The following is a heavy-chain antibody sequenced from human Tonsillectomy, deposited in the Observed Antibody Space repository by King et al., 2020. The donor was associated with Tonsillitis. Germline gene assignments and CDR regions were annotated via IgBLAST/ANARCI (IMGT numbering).Heavy chain of an antibody. CDR2: VYGDTDT. Sequence: VQLVESGGALVQPGRSLRLSCVASGFTVYNNYMSWVRQAPGKGLEGVSVVYGDTDTSYAESVKGRFTISRDNANNTVYLQMSSLRAEDTAVYYCARGLTERYSPKRYYYYGMDVWGQGTTVTVSS. CDR3: ARGLTERYSPKRYYYYGMDV. J-gene: IGHJ6*02. D-gene: IGHD1-26*01. V-gene: IGHV3-66*01. CDR1: GFTVYNNY.